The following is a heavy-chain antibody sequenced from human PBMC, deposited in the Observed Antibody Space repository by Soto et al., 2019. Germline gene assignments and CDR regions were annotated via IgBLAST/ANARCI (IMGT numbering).Heavy chain of an antibody. CDR2: ISGSGDST. V-gene: IGHV3-23*01. Sequence: PGGRLRLSCAASGFTFSFYDMSWVGQAPGKRLEWVAVISGSGDSTFYADSVRGRLTISGDNSKNTLYLQMSSLRAEDTAVYYCARPVYGSGNHYFDYWGQGTLVTASS. CDR3: ARPVYGSGNHYFDY. CDR1: GFTFSFYD. J-gene: IGHJ4*02. D-gene: IGHD3-10*01.